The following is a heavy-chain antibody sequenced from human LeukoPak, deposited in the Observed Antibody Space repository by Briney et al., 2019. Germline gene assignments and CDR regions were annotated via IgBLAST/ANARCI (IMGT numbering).Heavy chain of an antibody. D-gene: IGHD6-13*01. CDR2: INPNSGGT. CDR3: ARDDHFFLASTEDYSSSWFLRPPGFDY. Sequence: ASVKVSCKASGYTFTGYYMHWVRQAPGQGLEWMGWINPNSGGTNYAQKFQGRVTMTRDTSISTAYMELSRLRSDDTAVYYCARDDHFFLASTEDYSSSWFLRPPGFDYWGQGTLVTVSS. J-gene: IGHJ4*02. CDR1: GYTFTGYY. V-gene: IGHV1-2*02.